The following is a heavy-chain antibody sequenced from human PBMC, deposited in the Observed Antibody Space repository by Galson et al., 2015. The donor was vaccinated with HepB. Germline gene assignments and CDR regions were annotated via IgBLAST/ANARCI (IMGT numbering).Heavy chain of an antibody. V-gene: IGHV3-21*01. D-gene: IGHD6-6*01. CDR1: GFTFSSYS. J-gene: IGHJ4*02. Sequence: SLRLSCAASGFTFSSYSMNWVRQAPGKGLEWISSISSSSSYIYYADSVKGQFTISRDNAKNSLYLQMNSLRAEDTAVYYCARGGMYSSSSHFDYWGQGTLVTVSS. CDR2: ISSSSSYI. CDR3: ARGGMYSSSSHFDY.